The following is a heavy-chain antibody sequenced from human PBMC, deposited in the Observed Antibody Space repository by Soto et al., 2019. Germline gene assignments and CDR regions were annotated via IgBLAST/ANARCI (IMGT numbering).Heavy chain of an antibody. CDR1: GYTFTDYY. CDR2: INPNSGGT. Sequence: ASVKVSCKASGYTFTDYYMHWVRQAPGQGLEWMGWINPNSGGTNYAQKFQGWVTMTRDTSISTAYMELSRLRADDTAVYYCARVRIAAAGPAYGMDVWGQGTTVTVSS. CDR3: ARVRIAAAGPAYGMDV. D-gene: IGHD6-13*01. J-gene: IGHJ6*02. V-gene: IGHV1-2*04.